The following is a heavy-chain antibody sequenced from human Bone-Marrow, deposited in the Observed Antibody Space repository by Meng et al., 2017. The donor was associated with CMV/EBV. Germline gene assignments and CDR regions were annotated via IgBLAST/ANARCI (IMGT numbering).Heavy chain of an antibody. CDR1: GYTFSGYY. D-gene: IGHD6-13*01. J-gene: IGHJ4*02. CDR3: AREREQQLVPDY. V-gene: IGHV1-2*02. Sequence: PLVQSGAGVKKPGASGQVSCKACGYTFSGYYMHWVRQAPEQGLEWMGWINPNSGCTNYAQKFQGRVTMTRDTSISTAYMELSRLRSDDTAVYYCAREREQQLVPDYWGQGTLVTVSS. CDR2: INPNSGCT.